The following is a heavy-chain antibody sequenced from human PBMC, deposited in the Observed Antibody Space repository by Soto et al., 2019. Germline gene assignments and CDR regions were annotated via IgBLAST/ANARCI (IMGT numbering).Heavy chain of an antibody. Sequence: GGSLRLSCAASGFAFSSYAMSWVRQAPGKGLEWVSAISGSGGSTYYADSVKGRFTISRDNSKNTLYLQMNSLRAEDTAVYYCAKDPQVGAAAGNFDYWGQGTLVTVST. J-gene: IGHJ4*02. CDR2: ISGSGGST. CDR3: AKDPQVGAAAGNFDY. V-gene: IGHV3-23*01. D-gene: IGHD6-13*01. CDR1: GFAFSSYA.